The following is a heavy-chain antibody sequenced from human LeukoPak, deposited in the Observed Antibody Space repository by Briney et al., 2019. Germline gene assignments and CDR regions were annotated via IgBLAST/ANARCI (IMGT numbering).Heavy chain of an antibody. Sequence: PGGSLRLSCAASGFTFSSYGMHWVRQAPGKGLEWVAVISYDGSDKYYADSVEGRFTISRDNSKNTLYLQMNSLRAEDTAVYFCAKDDYYDSSGDPNWFDPWGQGTLVTVSS. CDR2: ISYDGSDK. CDR3: AKDDYYDSSGDPNWFDP. J-gene: IGHJ5*02. CDR1: GFTFSSYG. D-gene: IGHD3-22*01. V-gene: IGHV3-30*18.